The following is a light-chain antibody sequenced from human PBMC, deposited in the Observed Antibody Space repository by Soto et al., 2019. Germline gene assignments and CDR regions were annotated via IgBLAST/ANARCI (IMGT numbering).Light chain of an antibody. CDR2: GAS. CDR3: QQYGSSRVT. Sequence: EIVLTQSPGTLSLSPGERATLSCRASQSVSSSYLAWYQQKPGQAPRLLIYGASSRATGIPDRFSGSGSGTDFTLTISRLEPEDFAVYYWQQYGSSRVTFGGGTKVEIK. CDR1: QSVSSSY. J-gene: IGKJ4*01. V-gene: IGKV3-20*01.